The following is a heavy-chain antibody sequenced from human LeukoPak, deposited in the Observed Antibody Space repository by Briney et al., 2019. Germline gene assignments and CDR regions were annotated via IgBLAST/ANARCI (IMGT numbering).Heavy chain of an antibody. CDR2: IYHSGST. Sequence: SETLSLTCAVSGGSISSGGYSWSWIRQPPGKGLEWIGYIYHSGSTYYNPSLKSRVTISVDRSKNQFSLKLSSVTAADTAVYYGARDLGGYGEYWGQGTLVTVSS. J-gene: IGHJ4*02. CDR3: ARDLGGYGEY. D-gene: IGHD5-12*01. V-gene: IGHV4-30-2*01. CDR1: GGSISSGGYS.